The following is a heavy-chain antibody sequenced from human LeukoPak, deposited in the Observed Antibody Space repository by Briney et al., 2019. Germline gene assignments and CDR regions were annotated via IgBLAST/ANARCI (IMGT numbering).Heavy chain of an antibody. CDR2: ISSSGSTI. Sequence: GGSLRLSCAASGFTFSSYEMTWVRQAPGKGLEWVSYISSSGSTIYYADSVKGRFTISRDNAKNSLYLQMNSLRAEDTAIYYCARGRRVLQGNNWFDPWGQGTLVTVSS. D-gene: IGHD4/OR15-4a*01. CDR3: ARGRRVLQGNNWFDP. CDR1: GFTFSSYE. J-gene: IGHJ5*02. V-gene: IGHV3-48*03.